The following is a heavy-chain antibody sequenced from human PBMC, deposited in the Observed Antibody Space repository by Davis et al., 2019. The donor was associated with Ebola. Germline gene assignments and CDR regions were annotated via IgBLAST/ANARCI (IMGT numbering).Heavy chain of an antibody. CDR3: AKEAGRYGSGSYVTN. D-gene: IGHD3-10*01. V-gene: IGHV3-23*01. J-gene: IGHJ4*02. CDR2: ISGSGATT. Sequence: PGGSLRLSCAASGFTFSSYGMSWVRQAPGKGLEWVSAISGSGATTFHADSVKGRFTMSGDNSKNTVYLQMDSLRAEDTALYYCAKEAGRYGSGSYVTNWGQGTLVTVSS. CDR1: GFTFSSYG.